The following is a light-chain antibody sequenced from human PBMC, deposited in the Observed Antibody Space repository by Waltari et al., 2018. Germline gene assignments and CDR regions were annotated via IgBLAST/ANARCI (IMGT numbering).Light chain of an antibody. CDR3: SSWDGSLNGVV. V-gene: IGLV1-44*01. J-gene: IGLJ2*01. CDR1: GSNIGTNN. Sequence: QSVLTQPPSASATAGQRVTISCSGSGSNIGTNNVNWYQQVPATAPKLVIYGNNPRPPGVPDRISGSKSGTSGSLAISGLQSEDDAYYYCSSWDGSLNGVVFGGGTRLTVL. CDR2: GNN.